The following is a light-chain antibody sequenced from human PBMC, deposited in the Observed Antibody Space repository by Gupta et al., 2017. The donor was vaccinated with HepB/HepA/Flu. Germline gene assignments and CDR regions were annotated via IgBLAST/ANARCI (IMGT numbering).Light chain of an antibody. V-gene: IGKV1-5*03. CDR2: QAS. Sequence: DIQLTQSPPTLSASVGDTVTITCRASQRSSNWLAWYQQKPGKAPKVLIFQASTLQSGVPSRFSGSGTGTEFTLTISSLQPDDFATYYCQHYNSYPWTFGQGTKVEIK. CDR3: QHYNSYPWT. CDR1: QRSSNW. J-gene: IGKJ1*01.